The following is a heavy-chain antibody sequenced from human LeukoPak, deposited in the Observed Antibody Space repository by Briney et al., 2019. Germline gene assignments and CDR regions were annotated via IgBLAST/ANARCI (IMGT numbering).Heavy chain of an antibody. D-gene: IGHD3-16*02. J-gene: IGHJ6*03. CDR2: IYYSGST. CDR3: ARGRYQPTRYYYYYYMDV. V-gene: IGHV4-59*12. Sequence: PSETLSLTCTVSGGSISSYYWSWIRQPPGKGLEWIGYIYYSGSTNYNPSLKSRVTMSVDTSKNQFSLKLSSVTAADTAVYYCARGRYQPTRYYYYYYMDVWGKGTTVTVSS. CDR1: GGSISSYY.